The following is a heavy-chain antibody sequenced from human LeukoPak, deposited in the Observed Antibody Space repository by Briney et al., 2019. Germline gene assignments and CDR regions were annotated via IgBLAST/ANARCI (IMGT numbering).Heavy chain of an antibody. J-gene: IGHJ4*02. Sequence: GGSLRLSCEASGFTFSDYRMHWVRQAPGKGLVWVSHTNSDGSSTSYADSVKGRFTISRDNAKNTLYLQMNSLRDEDTAVYYCAKRPSDYGDYVTYFDYWGQGTLVTVSS. D-gene: IGHD4-17*01. CDR1: GFTFSDYR. V-gene: IGHV3-74*01. CDR3: AKRPSDYGDYVTYFDY. CDR2: TNSDGSST.